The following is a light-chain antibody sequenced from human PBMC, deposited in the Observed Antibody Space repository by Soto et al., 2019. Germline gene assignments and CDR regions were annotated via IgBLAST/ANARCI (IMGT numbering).Light chain of an antibody. V-gene: IGKV3-15*01. CDR2: GAS. J-gene: IGKJ2*01. CDR3: QQYNNWLYT. Sequence: EIVMTQSPATLSVSPGERSTLSCRASQSVSSSLAWYQQKPGQAPRLLFYGASTRATGVPARFSGSGSGTEFTLTISSLQSEDLAVYYCQQYNNWLYTFGQGTKLEI. CDR1: QSVSSS.